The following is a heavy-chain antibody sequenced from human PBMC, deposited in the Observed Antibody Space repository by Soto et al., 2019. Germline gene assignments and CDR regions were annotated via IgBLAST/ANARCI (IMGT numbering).Heavy chain of an antibody. CDR1: GGSISTSNYY. V-gene: IGHV4-61*05. Sequence: SETLSLTCTVSGGSISTSNYYWGWIRQPPGKGLEWIGYIDYSGNTNCNPSLKSRVTISVDTSKNQVSLNVSSVTAADSAVYYCRGARPSLQEFDYWGQGTLVTVSS. D-gene: IGHD4-4*01. J-gene: IGHJ4*02. CDR3: RGARPSLQEFDY. CDR2: IDYSGNT.